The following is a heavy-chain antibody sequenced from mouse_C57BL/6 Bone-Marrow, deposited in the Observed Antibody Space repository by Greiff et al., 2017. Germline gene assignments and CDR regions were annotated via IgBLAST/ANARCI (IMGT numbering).Heavy chain of an antibody. V-gene: IGHV5-17*01. D-gene: IGHD1-1*01. CDR3: ARRDYGSSYRGYYYAMDY. J-gene: IGHJ4*01. CDR2: ISSGSSTI. CDR1: GFTFSDYG. Sequence: EVQGVESGGGLVKPGGSLKLSCAASGFTFSDYGMHWVRQAPEKGLEWVAYISSGSSTIYYADTVKGRFTISRDNAKNTLFLQMTSLRSEDTAMYYCARRDYGSSYRGYYYAMDYWGQGTSVTVSS.